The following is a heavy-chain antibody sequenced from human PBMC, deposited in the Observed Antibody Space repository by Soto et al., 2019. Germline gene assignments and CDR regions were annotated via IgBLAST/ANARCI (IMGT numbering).Heavy chain of an antibody. CDR1: GFTFSSYA. CDR3: AKEFRAWQSSSSGTSDY. Sequence: GESLKISCAASGFTFSSYAMSWVRQAPGKGLEWVSAISGSGGSTYYADSVKGRFTISRDNSKNTLYLQMNSLRAEDTAVYYCAKEFRAWQSSSSGTSDYWGQGTLVTVSS. D-gene: IGHD6-6*01. J-gene: IGHJ4*02. CDR2: ISGSGGST. V-gene: IGHV3-23*01.